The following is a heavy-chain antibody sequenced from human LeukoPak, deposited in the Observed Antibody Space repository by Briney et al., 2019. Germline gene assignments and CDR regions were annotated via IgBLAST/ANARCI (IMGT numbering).Heavy chain of an antibody. Sequence: SVKVSCKASGYTFTTYYMHWVRQAPGQGLEWMGGIIPIFGTANYAQKFQGRVTITADESTSTAYMELSSLRSEDTAVYYCARDGRLWFGELHYYSMDVWGQGTTVTVSS. CDR2: IIPIFGTA. CDR1: GYTFTTYY. CDR3: ARDGRLWFGELHYYSMDV. D-gene: IGHD3-10*01. V-gene: IGHV1-69*13. J-gene: IGHJ6*02.